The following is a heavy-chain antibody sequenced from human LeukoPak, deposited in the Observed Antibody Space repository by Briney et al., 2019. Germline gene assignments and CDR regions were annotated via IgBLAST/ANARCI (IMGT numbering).Heavy chain of an antibody. D-gene: IGHD3-22*01. CDR2: ISAYNGNT. CDR3: ARVARYYDSSGYYDAFDI. Sequence: ASVKVSCKASGYTFTTYDINWVRQAPGQGLEWMGWISAYNGNTNYAQKLQGRVTMTTDTSTSTAYMELRSLRSDDTAVYYCARVARYYDSSGYYDAFDIWGQGTMVTVSS. V-gene: IGHV1-18*01. CDR1: GYTFTTYD. J-gene: IGHJ3*02.